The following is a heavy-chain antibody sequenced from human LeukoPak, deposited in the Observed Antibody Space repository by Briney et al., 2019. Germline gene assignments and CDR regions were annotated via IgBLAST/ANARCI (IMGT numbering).Heavy chain of an antibody. Sequence: GGSLRLSCAASGFTVSSNYMSWVRQAPGKGLEWVSVIYSGGSTYYADSVKGRFTISRDNSKNTLYLQMNSLRAEDTAVYYCAKDTQYSIRPAPSDYWGQGTLVTVSS. CDR1: GFTVSSNY. CDR2: IYSGGST. CDR3: AKDTQYSIRPAPSDY. V-gene: IGHV3-53*01. D-gene: IGHD6-6*01. J-gene: IGHJ4*02.